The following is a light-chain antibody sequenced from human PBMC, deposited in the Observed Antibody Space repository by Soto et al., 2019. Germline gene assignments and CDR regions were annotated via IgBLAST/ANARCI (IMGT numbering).Light chain of an antibody. CDR1: QSISSW. CDR2: DAS. CDR3: QHKNSSMQT. Sequence: DIQMTQSPSTLSASVGDRVTITCRASQSISSWLAWYQQKPGKAPKLLIYDASSLESGVPSRFSGSGAGTKFPLTISSLQPDDLATYYGQHKNSSMQTFGQGTKLETK. V-gene: IGKV1-5*01. J-gene: IGKJ2*01.